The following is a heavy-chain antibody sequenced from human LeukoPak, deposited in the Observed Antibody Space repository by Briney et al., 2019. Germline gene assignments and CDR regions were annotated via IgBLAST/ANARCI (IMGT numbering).Heavy chain of an antibody. D-gene: IGHD3-22*01. CDR3: AREWFYDSSGYYVY. V-gene: IGHV3-48*02. Sequence: PGGSLRLSCAASGFIFSFYGMHWVRQAPGKGLEWVSYISSSSSPIYYADSVKGRFTISRDNAKNSLYLQMNSLRDEDTAVYYCAREWFYDSSGYYVYWGQGTLVTVSS. CDR2: ISSSSSPI. J-gene: IGHJ4*02. CDR1: GFIFSFYG.